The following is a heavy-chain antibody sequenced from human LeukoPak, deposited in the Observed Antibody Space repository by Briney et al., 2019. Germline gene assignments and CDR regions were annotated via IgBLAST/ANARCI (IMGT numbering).Heavy chain of an antibody. V-gene: IGHV4-38-2*01. Sequence: SETLSLTCSVSGYSISSGYYWGWIRQAPGKGLEWIGTNFHDGTTYYNPSRKSRVTISVEKSKNQFSLRLNFVTAADTAVYYCARTIDDFRSGYYLALGYWGQGTLVTVSS. J-gene: IGHJ4*02. CDR3: ARTIDDFRSGYYLALGY. CDR1: GYSISSGYY. CDR2: NFHDGTT. D-gene: IGHD3-3*01.